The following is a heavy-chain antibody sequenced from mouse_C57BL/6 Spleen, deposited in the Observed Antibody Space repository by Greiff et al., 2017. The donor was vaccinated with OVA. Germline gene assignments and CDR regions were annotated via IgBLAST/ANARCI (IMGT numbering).Heavy chain of an antibody. V-gene: IGHV1-55*01. Sequence: QVQLQQPGAELVKPGASVKMSCKASGYTFTSYWITWVKQRPGQGLEWIGDIYPGSGSTNYNEKFKSKATLTVDTSSSTAYMQLSSLTSEDSAVYYCASYYYGSSYESAHWAQGTLFTVSA. D-gene: IGHD1-1*01. CDR2: IYPGSGST. CDR1: GYTFTSYW. CDR3: ASYYYGSSYESAH. J-gene: IGHJ3*01.